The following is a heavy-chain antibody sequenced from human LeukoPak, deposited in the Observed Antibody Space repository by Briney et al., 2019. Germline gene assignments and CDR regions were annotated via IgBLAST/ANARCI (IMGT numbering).Heavy chain of an antibody. J-gene: IGHJ3*01. Sequence: SETLSLTCAVYGGSLSAYYWTWIRQPPGKGLEWIGEINHSGGTNYNPSLESRVTISEDTSKYQFSLKLISVTAADTAVYYCARVEMTTIIEFTPSDAFDVWGQGTMVTVSS. CDR2: INHSGGT. CDR3: ARVEMTTIIEFTPSDAFDV. CDR1: GGSLSAYY. D-gene: IGHD5-24*01. V-gene: IGHV4-34*01.